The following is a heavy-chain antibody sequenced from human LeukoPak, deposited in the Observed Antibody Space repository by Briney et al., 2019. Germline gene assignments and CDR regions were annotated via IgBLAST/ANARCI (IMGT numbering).Heavy chain of an antibody. D-gene: IGHD3-22*01. CDR1: GFTFSSYA. V-gene: IGHV3-23*01. J-gene: IGHJ4*02. Sequence: GGSLRLSCAASGFTFSSYAMSWVRQAPGKGLEWVSAISGSGGSTYYADSVKGRFTISRDNSKNTLYLQMNSLRAEDTAVYYCAKATYDSSGYYGNYWDQGTLVTVSS. CDR3: AKATYDSSGYYGNY. CDR2: ISGSGGST.